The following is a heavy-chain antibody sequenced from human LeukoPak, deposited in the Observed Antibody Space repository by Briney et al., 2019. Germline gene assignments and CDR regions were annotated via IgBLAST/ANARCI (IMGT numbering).Heavy chain of an antibody. CDR1: GFPFSNYG. CDR2: ISNDGNKK. D-gene: IGHD4-17*01. V-gene: IGHV3-30*03. CDR3: ARENSYGAPLDY. Sequence: RSGGSLRLSCAASGFPFSNYGMHWVRQAPGKGLEWVTLISNDGNKKYYADSVKGRFTISRDSSKNMVYLQINSLRAEDTAVYYCARENSYGAPLDYWGQGTLVIVSS. J-gene: IGHJ4*02.